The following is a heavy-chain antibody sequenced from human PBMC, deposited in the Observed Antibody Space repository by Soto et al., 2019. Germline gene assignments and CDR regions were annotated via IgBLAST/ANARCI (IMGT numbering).Heavy chain of an antibody. Sequence: GGSLRLSCADSGFTFSSYWMHCVRQAPGKGLEWVANIKQDGSTKYYVASVKGRFAISRDNARNSVYLQMNSLRVEDTAVYYCARAIGAAGSYWGLGTLVTVSS. D-gene: IGHD6-13*01. J-gene: IGHJ4*02. V-gene: IGHV3-7*04. CDR1: GFTFSSYW. CDR3: ARAIGAAGSY. CDR2: IKQDGSTK.